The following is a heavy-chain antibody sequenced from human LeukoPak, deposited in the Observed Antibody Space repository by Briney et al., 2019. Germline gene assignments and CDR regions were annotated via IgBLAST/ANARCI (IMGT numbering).Heavy chain of an antibody. D-gene: IGHD2-2*01. CDR3: ATAYCSSTSCPT. CDR2: INDSGDST. Sequence: PGGSLSLSCAASGFTFSIYAMSWVRQAPGKGLEWVSSINDSGDSTYYAGSVKGRFTISRDNSKNTLYLLMNNLRAEDTAIFYCATAYCSSTSCPTWGQGTLVTVSS. V-gene: IGHV3-23*01. J-gene: IGHJ5*02. CDR1: GFTFSIYA.